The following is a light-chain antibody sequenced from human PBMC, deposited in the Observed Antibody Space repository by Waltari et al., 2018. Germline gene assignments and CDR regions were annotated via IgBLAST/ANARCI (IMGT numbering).Light chain of an antibody. V-gene: IGLV5-45*03. Sequence: QAVLTQPSSLSASPGASASLTCTLRSGIDVATYRIYWYQQKPGSPPHYLLRYRSDSDKQQGSGVPSRFSGSKDASANAGILLISGLQSDDEADYYCMIWDSSAWVFGGGTKLTVL. J-gene: IGLJ3*02. CDR1: SGIDVATYR. CDR3: MIWDSSAWV. CDR2: YRSDSDK.